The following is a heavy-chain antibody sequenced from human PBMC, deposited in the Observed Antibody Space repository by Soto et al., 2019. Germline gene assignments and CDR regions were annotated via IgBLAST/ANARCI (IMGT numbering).Heavy chain of an antibody. CDR1: GGTFSSYA. D-gene: IGHD6-19*01. J-gene: IGHJ3*02. V-gene: IGHV1-69*01. CDR2: IIPIFGTA. Sequence: QVQLVQSGAEVQKPGSSVKVSCKASGGTFSSYAISWVRQAPGQGLEWMGGIIPIFGTANYAQKFQGRVTITADESTSTAYMKLSSLRSEDTAVYYCASYSSGWSLDAFDIWGQGTMVTVSS. CDR3: ASYSSGWSLDAFDI.